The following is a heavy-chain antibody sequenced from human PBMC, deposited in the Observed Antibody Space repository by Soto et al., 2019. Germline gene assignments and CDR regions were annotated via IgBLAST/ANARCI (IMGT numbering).Heavy chain of an antibody. D-gene: IGHD5-18*01. V-gene: IGHV3-15*01. CDR2: IKSKTDGGTT. Sequence: PGGSLRLSCAASGFTFSNAWMSWVRQALGKGLEWVGRIKSKTDGGTTDYAAPVKVRFTISRDDSKNTLYLHMNSLKTEDTAVYYCTSYMTRDAFDIWGQGTRGTVSS. CDR1: GFTFSNAW. CDR3: TSYMTRDAFDI. J-gene: IGHJ3*02.